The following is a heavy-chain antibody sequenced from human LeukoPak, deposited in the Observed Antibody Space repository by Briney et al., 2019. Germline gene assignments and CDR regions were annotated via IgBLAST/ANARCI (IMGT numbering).Heavy chain of an antibody. Sequence: GGSLRLSCAASGFTLTYYAMHWVRQAPGKGLEWVAVTSYDGNKKYYADSVKGRFTISRDSSKNTLYLQMSSLRAEDTAVYYCARSSYDYGGIEGPFDYWGQGTLVAVSS. CDR3: ARSSYDYGGIEGPFDY. D-gene: IGHD4-23*01. V-gene: IGHV3-30*15. CDR1: GFTLTYYA. J-gene: IGHJ4*02. CDR2: TSYDGNKK.